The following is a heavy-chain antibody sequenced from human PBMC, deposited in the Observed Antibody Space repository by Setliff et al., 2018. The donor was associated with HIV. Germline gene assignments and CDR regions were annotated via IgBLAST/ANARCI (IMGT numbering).Heavy chain of an antibody. Sequence: SETLSLTCIVSGGSISSSSYYWGWIRQPPGKGLEWIGSIDYTGKTHYNQSLKSRVTISADTSKSQFSLNLSSVTAADTAVYYCARKNRGAPAPFDYWGQGTLVTVSS. V-gene: IGHV4-39*01. CDR3: ARKNRGAPAPFDY. CDR2: IDYTGKT. CDR1: GGSISSSSYY. D-gene: IGHD6-25*01. J-gene: IGHJ4*02.